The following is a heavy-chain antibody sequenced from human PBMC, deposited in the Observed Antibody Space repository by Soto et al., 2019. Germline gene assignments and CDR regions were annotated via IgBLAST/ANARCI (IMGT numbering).Heavy chain of an antibody. J-gene: IGHJ4*02. CDR2: IIPIFGTA. V-gene: IGHV1-69*13. Sequence: SVKVSCKASGGTFSSYAISWLRQSPGQGLEWMGGIIPIFGTANYAQKFQGRVTITADESTSTAYMELSSLRSEDTAVYYCATGFGIVGATAGYWGQETLVTVSS. CDR3: ATGFGIVGATAGY. D-gene: IGHD1-26*01. CDR1: GGTFSSYA.